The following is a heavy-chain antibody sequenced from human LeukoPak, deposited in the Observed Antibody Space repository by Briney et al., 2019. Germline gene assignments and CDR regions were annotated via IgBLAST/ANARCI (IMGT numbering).Heavy chain of an antibody. CDR3: ARGCGGDCPTAEYFQH. D-gene: IGHD2-21*02. J-gene: IGHJ1*01. CDR1: GYTFTSYA. Sequence: GASVKVSCKASGYTFTSYAMHWVRQAPGQRLEWMGWINAGNGNTKYSQKFQGRVTITRDTSASTAYMELSSLRSEDTAVYYCARGCGGDCPTAEYFQHWGQGTLVTVSS. V-gene: IGHV1-3*01. CDR2: INAGNGNT.